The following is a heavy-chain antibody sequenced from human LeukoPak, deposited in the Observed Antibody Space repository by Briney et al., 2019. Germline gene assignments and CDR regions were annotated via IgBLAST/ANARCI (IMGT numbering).Heavy chain of an antibody. D-gene: IGHD5-18*01. CDR2: INPKTDVT. J-gene: IGHJ4*02. CDR3: VREDTYGEYRPFDY. CDR1: GYSFSDFY. V-gene: IGHV1-2*02. Sequence: ASVKVSCKTSGYSFSDFYLHWVRQAPGQGLEWVAWINPKTDVTKYADAFQGRVTLTRDTSITTAYMELNRLTFEDTAIYYCVREDTYGEYRPFDYWGQGTPVTVSS.